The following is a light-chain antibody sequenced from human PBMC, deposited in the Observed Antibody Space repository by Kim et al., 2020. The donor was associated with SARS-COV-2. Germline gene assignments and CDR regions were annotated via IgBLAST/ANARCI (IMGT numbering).Light chain of an antibody. V-gene: IGLV3-19*01. CDR3: NSRDTVGDHLGDV. CDR2: GEN. CDR1: SLRRYH. J-gene: IGLJ1*01. Sequence: PTPRITCQGDSLRRYHVSWYQQRPGQAPILVIYGENKRPSGIPDRFSGSSSGSTASLTITGAQAEDEADYYCNSRDTVGDHLGDVFGTGTKVTVL.